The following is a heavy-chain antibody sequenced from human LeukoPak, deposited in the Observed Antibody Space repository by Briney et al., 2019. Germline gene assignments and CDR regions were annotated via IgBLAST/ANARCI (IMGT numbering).Heavy chain of an antibody. V-gene: IGHV4-4*07. J-gene: IGHJ4*02. CDR1: GGSISSYY. D-gene: IGHD5-12*01. CDR3: ARVYSGYDLPGSLANYYFDY. Sequence: PSETLSLTCTVSGGSISSYYWSWVRQPAGKGLEGVGRFYSGGSTGYNPSLKSRVTMSVDTSKNQFSLKLSSVTAADTAVYYCARVYSGYDLPGSLANYYFDYWGQGTLVTVSS. CDR2: FYSGGST.